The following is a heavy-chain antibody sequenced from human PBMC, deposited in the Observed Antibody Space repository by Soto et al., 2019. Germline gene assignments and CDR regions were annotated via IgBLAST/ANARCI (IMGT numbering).Heavy chain of an antibody. CDR2: MSGSSSTT. CDR1: GFTFTSYA. J-gene: IGHJ4*02. V-gene: IGHV3-23*01. D-gene: IGHD1-7*01. CDR3: AKNQERELPRVIDF. Sequence: GGSLRLSCAASGFTFTSYAMSWVRQAPGGGLEWVSSMSGSSSTTYYADSVKGRFTISRDRSKNTLYLQMSSLRAEDTALYYCAKNQERELPRVIDFWGQGTLVTVSS.